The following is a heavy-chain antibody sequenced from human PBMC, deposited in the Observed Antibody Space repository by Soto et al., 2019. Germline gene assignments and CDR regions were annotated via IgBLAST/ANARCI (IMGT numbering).Heavy chain of an antibody. J-gene: IGHJ4*02. CDR3: AKEDVAATGAIAD. V-gene: IGHV3-23*01. D-gene: IGHD1-1*01. CDR2: ISDSGGST. CDR1: AFSFSTFA. Sequence: GGSLRLSCAASAFSFSTFAMTWVRQAPGKGLEWVSSISDSGGSTYYADSVRGRFTISRDNSKKTLHLQMENLRAEDTATYYCAKEDVAATGAIADWGQGTPLTVSS.